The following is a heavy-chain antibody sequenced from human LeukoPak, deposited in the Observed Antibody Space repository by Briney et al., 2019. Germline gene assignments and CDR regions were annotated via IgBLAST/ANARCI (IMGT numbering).Heavy chain of an antibody. CDR1: GYTFTGYY. CDR2: INPNSGGT. V-gene: IGHV1-2*06. CDR3: AGGVLHGGGNWFDP. Sequence: ASVKVSCKTSGYTFTGYYMHWLRPAPGQGLEWMGRINPNSGGTYYAQKFQGRVTMTRDTSISTSYMELTSLISDDTAVYYCAGGVLHGGGNWFDPWGQGTLVTVSS. J-gene: IGHJ5*02. D-gene: IGHD3-16*01.